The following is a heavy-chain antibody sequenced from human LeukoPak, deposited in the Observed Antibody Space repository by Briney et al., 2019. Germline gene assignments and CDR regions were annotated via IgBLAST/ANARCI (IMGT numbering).Heavy chain of an antibody. CDR1: GYTFTSYG. D-gene: IGHD4-17*01. V-gene: IGHV1-18*01. CDR3: ARAAATVTRHLDY. CDR2: ISAYNGNT. J-gene: IGHJ4*02. Sequence: GASVKVSCKASGYTFTSYGISWVRQAPGQGLEWMGWISAYNGNTNYAQKFQGRVTITTDESTSTAYMELSSLRSEDTAVYYCARAAATVTRHLDYWGQGTLVTVSS.